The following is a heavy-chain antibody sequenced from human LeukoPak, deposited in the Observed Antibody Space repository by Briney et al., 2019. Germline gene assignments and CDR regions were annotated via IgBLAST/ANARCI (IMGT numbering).Heavy chain of an antibody. V-gene: IGHV3-23*01. CDR1: GFTFSSYG. CDR3: AKDPRMDYYDSSGYYYVLTFFDY. CDR2: ISGSGGST. Sequence: GGSLRLSCAASGFTFSSYGMSWVRQAPGKGLEWVSAISGSGGSTYYADSVKGRFTISRDNSKNTLYLQMNSLRAEDTAVYYCAKDPRMDYYDSSGYYYVLTFFDYWGQGTLVTVSS. J-gene: IGHJ4*02. D-gene: IGHD3-22*01.